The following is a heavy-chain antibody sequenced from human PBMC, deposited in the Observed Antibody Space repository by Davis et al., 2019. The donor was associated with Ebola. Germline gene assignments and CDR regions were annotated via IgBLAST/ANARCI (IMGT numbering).Heavy chain of an antibody. CDR1: GYTFTSYG. CDR3: AREGWSYYDPRTPFDY. V-gene: IGHV1-18*01. J-gene: IGHJ4*02. D-gene: IGHD3-22*01. CDR2: ISAYNGNT. Sequence: ASVKVSCKASGYTFTSYGISWVRQAPGQGLEWMGWISAYNGNTNYAQKLQGRVTMTTDTSTSTAYMELSRLRSDDTAVYYCAREGWSYYDPRTPFDYWGQGTLVTVSS.